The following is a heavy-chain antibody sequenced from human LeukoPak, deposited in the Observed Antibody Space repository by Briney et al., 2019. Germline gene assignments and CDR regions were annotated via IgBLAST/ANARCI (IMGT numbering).Heavy chain of an antibody. J-gene: IGHJ3*02. Sequence: PSGTLSLTCAVSGDSISSTNWWSWVRQSPGKGLEWIGEIFHSGNTNYNPSLKSRVTISVDKSKNQFSLSLTSVTAADTAVYHCARTYCSGGDCFFSDIWGQGTMVTVSS. V-gene: IGHV4-4*02. CDR1: GDSISSTNW. D-gene: IGHD2-21*02. CDR3: ARTYCSGGDCFFSDI. CDR2: IFHSGNT.